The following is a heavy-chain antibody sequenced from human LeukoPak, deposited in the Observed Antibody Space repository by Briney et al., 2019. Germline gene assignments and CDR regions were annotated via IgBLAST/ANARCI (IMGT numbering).Heavy chain of an antibody. Sequence: PSETLSLTCAVSGYSISSGYYWGWIRQPPGKGLEWIGSIYHSGSTYYNPSLKSRVTISVDTSKNQFSLKLSSVTAADTAEYYCASEGPCGGDCYHDYWGQGTLVTVSS. CDR1: GYSISSGYY. V-gene: IGHV4-38-2*01. CDR2: IYHSGST. D-gene: IGHD2-21*01. CDR3: ASEGPCGGDCYHDY. J-gene: IGHJ4*02.